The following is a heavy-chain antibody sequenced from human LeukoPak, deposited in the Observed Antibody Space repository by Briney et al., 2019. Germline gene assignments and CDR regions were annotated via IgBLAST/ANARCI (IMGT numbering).Heavy chain of an antibody. V-gene: IGHV4-34*01. CDR1: GGSFSGYY. D-gene: IGHD3-10*01. CDR2: INHSGST. Sequence: SETLSLTCAVYGGSFSGYYWNWIRQPPGKGLEWIGEINHSGSTNYNPSLKSRVTISVDTSKNQFSLKLSSVTAADTAVYYCARRPRGVIIKSRFDPWGQGTLVTVSS. CDR3: ARRPRGVIIKSRFDP. J-gene: IGHJ5*02.